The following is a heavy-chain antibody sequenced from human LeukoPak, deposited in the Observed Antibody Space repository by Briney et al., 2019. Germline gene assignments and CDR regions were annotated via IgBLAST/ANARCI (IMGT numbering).Heavy chain of an antibody. D-gene: IGHD1-26*01. CDR1: GYTFTSFG. Sequence: GASVKVSCKASGYTFTSFGLSWLRQAPGQGLEWMGWISAYNGNTNYAQKLQGRVTMTTDTSTRTAYMDLRSLRSDDTAAYYCAIRTGTYPYYFDYWGQGTLVTVSS. V-gene: IGHV1-18*01. CDR3: AIRTGTYPYYFDY. CDR2: ISAYNGNT. J-gene: IGHJ4*02.